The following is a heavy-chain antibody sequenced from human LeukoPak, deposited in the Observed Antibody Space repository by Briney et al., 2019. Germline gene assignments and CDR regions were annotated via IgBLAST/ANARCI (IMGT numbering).Heavy chain of an antibody. Sequence: SLTVSCKASGGTFSSYAFNCVRQAPVQGLECMGWIIPIHHITNYAQNCQGRVTLTADKSTSTVYMELSSLRSEDTAVYYCARSVGAANGGPYSFDFWGQGTLVTVSS. CDR1: GGTFSSYA. V-gene: IGHV1-69*10. CDR2: IIPIHHIT. D-gene: IGHD2-15*01. J-gene: IGHJ4*02. CDR3: ARSVGAANGGPYSFDF.